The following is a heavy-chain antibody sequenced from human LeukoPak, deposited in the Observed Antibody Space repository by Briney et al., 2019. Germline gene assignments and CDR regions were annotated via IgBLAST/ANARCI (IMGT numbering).Heavy chain of an antibody. CDR3: ASSRVRLYCDY. CDR2: INHSGST. Sequence: NPSETLSLTCAVYGGSFSGYYWSWIRQPPGKGLEWIGEINHSGSTNYNPSLKSRVTISVDTSKNQFSLKLSSVTAADTAVYYCASSRVRLYCDYWGQGTLVTVSS. CDR1: GGSFSGYY. D-gene: IGHD2-2*02. V-gene: IGHV4-34*01. J-gene: IGHJ4*02.